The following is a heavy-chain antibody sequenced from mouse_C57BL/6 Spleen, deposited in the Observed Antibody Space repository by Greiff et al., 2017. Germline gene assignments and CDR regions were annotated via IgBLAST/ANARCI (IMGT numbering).Heavy chain of an antibody. CDR1: GFNIKDYY. J-gene: IGHJ1*03. Sequence: VQLQQSGAELVRPGASVKLSCTASGFNIKDYYMHWVKQRPEQGLEWIGRIDPEGGDTEYAPKFQGKATMTADTSSNTAYLQLSSLTSEDTAVYYCTTSLYYGSSSLYFDVWGTGTTVTVSS. V-gene: IGHV14-1*01. CDR3: TTSLYYGSSSLYFDV. CDR2: IDPEGGDT. D-gene: IGHD1-1*01.